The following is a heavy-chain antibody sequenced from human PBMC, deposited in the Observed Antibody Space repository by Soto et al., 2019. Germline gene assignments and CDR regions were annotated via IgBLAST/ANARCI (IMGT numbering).Heavy chain of an antibody. CDR3: ARLRGRRLRFLEWSHGAYYYYGMDV. J-gene: IGHJ6*02. CDR1: GGSFSGYY. CDR2: INHSGST. V-gene: IGHV4-34*01. D-gene: IGHD3-3*01. Sequence: SETLSLTCAVYGGSFSGYYWSWIRQPPGKGLEWIGEINHSGSTNYNPSLKSRVTISVDTSKNQFSLKLSSVTAADTAVYYCARLRGRRLRFLEWSHGAYYYYGMDVWGQGTTVTVSS.